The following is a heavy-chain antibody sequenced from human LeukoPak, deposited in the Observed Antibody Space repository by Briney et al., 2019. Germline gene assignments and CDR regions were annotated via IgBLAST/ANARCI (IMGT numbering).Heavy chain of an antibody. J-gene: IGHJ4*02. Sequence: GGSLRLSCAASGFTFSGYCLNWVRQPPGHGLEWVSSFSSSGSYIYYADSVKGRFSISRDSAKNSLYLQMNSLRAEDTAVYYCARGPQFCSGGSCYGYYFDYWGQGTLVTVSS. D-gene: IGHD2-15*01. CDR1: GFTFSGYC. CDR3: ARGPQFCSGGSCYGYYFDY. CDR2: FSSSGSYI. V-gene: IGHV3-21*01.